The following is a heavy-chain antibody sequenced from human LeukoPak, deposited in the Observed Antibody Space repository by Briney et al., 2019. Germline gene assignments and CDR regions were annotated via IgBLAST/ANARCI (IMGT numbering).Heavy chain of an antibody. CDR1: GYTLTELS. J-gene: IGHJ4*02. Sequence: ASVKVPCKVSGYTLTELSMHWVRQAPGKGLEWMGGFDPEDGETIYAQKFQGRVTMTEDTSTDTAYMELSSLRSEDTAVYYCATLSSYYGSGSIDDYWGQGTLVTVSS. CDR3: ATLSSYYGSGSIDDY. CDR2: FDPEDGET. V-gene: IGHV1-24*01. D-gene: IGHD3-10*01.